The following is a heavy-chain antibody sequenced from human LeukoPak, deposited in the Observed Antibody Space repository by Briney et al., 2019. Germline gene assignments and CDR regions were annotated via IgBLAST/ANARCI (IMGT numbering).Heavy chain of an antibody. CDR1: GGSFSGYY. J-gene: IGHJ4*02. D-gene: IGHD3-22*01. CDR2: INHSGGT. V-gene: IGHV4-34*01. Sequence: SETLSLXCAVYGGSFSGYYWSWIRQPPGKALEWIGEINHSGGTNYNPSLKSRVTISVDTSKNQFSLKLSSVTAADTAVYYCASGATMIVVAYYFDYWGQGTLVTVSS. CDR3: ASGATMIVVAYYFDY.